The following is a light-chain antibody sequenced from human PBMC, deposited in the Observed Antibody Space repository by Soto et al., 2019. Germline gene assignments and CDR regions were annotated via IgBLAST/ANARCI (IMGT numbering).Light chain of an antibody. CDR1: QGISSY. CDR3: QQNYITPLA. CDR2: AVS. Sequence: IQLTQSPSSLSASVGDRVTITCRASQGISSYLNWYQQKPGKAPRLLIYAVSNLQSGVPSRFSGSGSGTDFTLTISSLQPEDFATYYCQQNYITPLAFGPGTKVDIK. J-gene: IGKJ3*01. V-gene: IGKV1-39*01.